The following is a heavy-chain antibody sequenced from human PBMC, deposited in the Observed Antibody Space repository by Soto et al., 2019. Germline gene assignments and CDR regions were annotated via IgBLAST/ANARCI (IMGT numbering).Heavy chain of an antibody. CDR3: TRVGCSSTCCYN. CDR1: GFTFGDYA. D-gene: IGHD2-2*02. J-gene: IGHJ4*02. Sequence: PGGSLRLSCTASGFTFGDYAMSWVRQAPGKGLEWVGFIRSKAYGGTTEYAASVKGRFTISRDDSKSIAYLQMNSLKTEDTAVYYCTRVGCSSTCCYNWGQGTLVTVSS. CDR2: IRSKAYGGTT. V-gene: IGHV3-49*04.